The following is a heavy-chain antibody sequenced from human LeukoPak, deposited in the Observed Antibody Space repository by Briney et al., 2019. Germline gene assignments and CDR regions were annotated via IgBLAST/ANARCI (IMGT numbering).Heavy chain of an antibody. Sequence: GGSLRLSCAASGFTFSSYGMHWVRQAPGKGLEWVSSISSSSSYIYYADSVKGRFTISRDNAKNSLYLQMNSLRAEDTAVYYCAREGDYGDYPGGHWGQGTLVTVSS. CDR2: ISSSSSYI. D-gene: IGHD4-17*01. CDR1: GFTFSSYG. J-gene: IGHJ4*02. V-gene: IGHV3-21*01. CDR3: AREGDYGDYPGGH.